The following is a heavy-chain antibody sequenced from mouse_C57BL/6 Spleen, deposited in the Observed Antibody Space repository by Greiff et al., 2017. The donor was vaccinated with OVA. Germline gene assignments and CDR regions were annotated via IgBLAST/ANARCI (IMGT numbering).Heavy chain of an antibody. V-gene: IGHV1-80*01. CDR3: ARRGDGSRFDY. CDR2: IYPGDGDT. D-gene: IGHD1-1*01. J-gene: IGHJ2*01. Sequence: VQLQQSGAELVKPGASVKISCKASGYAFSSYWMNWVKQRPGKGLEWIGQIYPGDGDTNYNGKFKGKATLTADKSSSTAYMQLSSLTSEDSAVYFCARRGDGSRFDYWGQGTTLTVSS. CDR1: GYAFSSYW.